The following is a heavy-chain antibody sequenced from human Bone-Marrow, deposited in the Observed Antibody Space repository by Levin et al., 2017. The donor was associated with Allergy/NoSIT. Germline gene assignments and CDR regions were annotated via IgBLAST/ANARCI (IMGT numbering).Heavy chain of an antibody. Sequence: GESLKISCAASAFTFSSYAMSWVRQAPGKGLEWVSAISGSGGSTYYADSVKGRFTISRDNFKNRLYLQMDSLRAEDTAVYYCAKDFRSSGWYYFDYWGQGTLVTVSS. J-gene: IGHJ4*02. D-gene: IGHD6-19*01. CDR1: AFTFSSYA. CDR2: ISGSGGST. V-gene: IGHV3-23*01. CDR3: AKDFRSSGWYYFDY.